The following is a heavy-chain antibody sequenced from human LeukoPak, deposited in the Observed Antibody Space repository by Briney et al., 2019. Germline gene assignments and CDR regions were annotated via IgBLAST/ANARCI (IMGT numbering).Heavy chain of an antibody. V-gene: IGHV3-23*01. Sequence: QPGGSLRLSCAASGFTFNSYAMTWVRQAPGKGLEWVAHVGGSGGITYYADSVKGRFTIFRDNSKNTLYLQMDSLRAEDTAVYYCAKTTAGNSSGRNPGWPVDYWGQGTLVTVSS. CDR2: VGGSGGIT. CDR3: AKTTAGNSSGRNPGWPVDY. CDR1: GFTFNSYA. J-gene: IGHJ4*02. D-gene: IGHD6-19*01.